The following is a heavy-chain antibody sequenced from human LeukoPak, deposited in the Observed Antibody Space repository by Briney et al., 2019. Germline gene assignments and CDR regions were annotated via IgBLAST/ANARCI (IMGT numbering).Heavy chain of an antibody. V-gene: IGHV5-51*01. J-gene: IGHJ1*01. CDR1: GYSFTSYW. CDR2: IYPGDSDT. CDR3: VRRSRFGNDDEYFQH. Sequence: GESLKISCKGSGYSFTSYWIGWVRQMPGKGLEWMGIIYPGDSDTRYSPSFRGQVTISADKSISTAYLQWASLEASDTAMYYCVRRSRFGNDDEYFQHWGQGTLVTVSS. D-gene: IGHD3-10*01.